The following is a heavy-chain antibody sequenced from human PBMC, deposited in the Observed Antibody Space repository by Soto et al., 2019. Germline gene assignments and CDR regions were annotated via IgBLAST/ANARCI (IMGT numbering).Heavy chain of an antibody. CDR2: ISGSGGST. J-gene: IGHJ6*02. CDR3: ARVGCSGNFCYDGLDV. CDR1: GFTFSSYA. D-gene: IGHD3-22*01. Sequence: GGSLRLSCAASGFTFSSYAMSWVRQAPGKGLEWVSAISGSGGSTYYADSVKGRFTISRDNSKNTLYLRMNSLRAEDTAVYYCARVGCSGNFCYDGLDVWGQGTAVTVSS. V-gene: IGHV3-23*01.